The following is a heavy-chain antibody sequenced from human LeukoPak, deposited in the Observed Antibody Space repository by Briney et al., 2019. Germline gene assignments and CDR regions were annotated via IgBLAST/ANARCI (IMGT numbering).Heavy chain of an antibody. J-gene: IGHJ4*02. V-gene: IGHV4-4*07. Sequence: SETLSLTCTVSGASISSYYWSWIRQPAGKGLEWIGRIYTSGSTNCNPSLKSRVTMSEDTSKDQFSLKLSSVTAADTAVYYCARIRYYYDSSGNSHYFDYWGQGTLVTVSS. CDR2: IYTSGST. CDR1: GASISSYY. CDR3: ARIRYYYDSSGNSHYFDY. D-gene: IGHD3-22*01.